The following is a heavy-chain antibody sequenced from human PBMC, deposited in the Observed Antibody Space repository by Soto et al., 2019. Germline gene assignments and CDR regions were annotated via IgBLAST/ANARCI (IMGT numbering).Heavy chain of an antibody. D-gene: IGHD4-17*01. CDR1: GFTFSSYA. Sequence: EVQLLESGGGLVQPGGSLRLSCAASGFTFSSYAMSWVRQAPGKGLEWVSAISGSGGSTYYADSVKGRFTISRDNSKNTLYLQMNSLRAEDTAVYYCAKGAAGPRGDYDYFDYWGQGTLVTVSS. CDR2: ISGSGGST. V-gene: IGHV3-23*01. CDR3: AKGAAGPRGDYDYFDY. J-gene: IGHJ4*02.